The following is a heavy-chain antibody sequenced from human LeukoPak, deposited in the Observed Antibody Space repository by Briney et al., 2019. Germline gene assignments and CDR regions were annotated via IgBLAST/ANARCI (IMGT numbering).Heavy chain of an antibody. Sequence: SETLSLTCTVSGDSFSYFYWSWIRQPPGKGLEWIGYIYNSGSTSYNPSLKSRVTISLDTSQNQFSLKLSSLTAADTAVYYCAREGSAFDIWGQGTMVTVSS. CDR2: IYNSGST. J-gene: IGHJ3*02. V-gene: IGHV4-59*01. CDR3: AREGSAFDI. CDR1: GDSFSYFY.